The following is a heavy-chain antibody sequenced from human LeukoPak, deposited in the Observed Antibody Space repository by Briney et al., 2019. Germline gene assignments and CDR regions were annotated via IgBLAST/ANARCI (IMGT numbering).Heavy chain of an antibody. CDR1: GFTFSSYE. Sequence: GGSLRLSCAASGFTFSSYEMNWVRQAPGKGLEWVSYISSSGSTIYYADSVKGRFTISRDNAKNSLYLQMNSLRAEDTAVYYCAKDPTHYRVWDYYETIGLSYWGQGTLVTVSS. D-gene: IGHD3-22*01. CDR2: ISSSGSTI. V-gene: IGHV3-48*03. CDR3: AKDPTHYRVWDYYETIGLSY. J-gene: IGHJ4*02.